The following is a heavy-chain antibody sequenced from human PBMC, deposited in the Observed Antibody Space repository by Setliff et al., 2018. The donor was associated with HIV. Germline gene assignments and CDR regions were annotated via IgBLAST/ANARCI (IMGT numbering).Heavy chain of an antibody. V-gene: IGHV3-49*04. Sequence: TGGSLRLSCVASGLTFNRYWMSWVRQVPGKGLEWVGFIRSKAYGGTTEYAASVKGRFTISRDDSKSIAYLQMNSLKTEDTGFYYCTRGGRGDSYYYYMDVWGKGTTVTVSS. J-gene: IGHJ6*03. D-gene: IGHD3-10*01. CDR1: GLTFNRYW. CDR3: TRGGRGDSYYYYMDV. CDR2: IRSKAYGGTT.